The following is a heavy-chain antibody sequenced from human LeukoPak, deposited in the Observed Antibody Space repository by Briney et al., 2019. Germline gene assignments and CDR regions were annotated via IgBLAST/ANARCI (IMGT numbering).Heavy chain of an antibody. CDR3: ARDAAKAQLAYFDY. V-gene: IGHV4-39*07. D-gene: IGHD6-13*01. CDR1: GGSISSSSYY. J-gene: IGHJ4*02. CDR2: IYYSGST. Sequence: SETLSLTCTVSGGSISSSSYYWGWIRQPPGKGLEWTGSIYYSGSTYYNPSLKSRVTISVDTSKNQFSLKLSSVTAADTAVYYCARDAAKAQLAYFDYWGQGTLVTVSS.